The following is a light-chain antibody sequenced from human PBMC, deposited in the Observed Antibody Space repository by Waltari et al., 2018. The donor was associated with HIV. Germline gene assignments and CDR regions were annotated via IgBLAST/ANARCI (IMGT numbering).Light chain of an antibody. V-gene: IGLV2-23*02. Sequence: QSALPQPASVSGSPGQSITIHCTGTSSHVGGSNLFSCYQQHPGKAPKLMIYEVSKRPSGVSNRFSGSKSGNTASLTISGLQAEDEADYYCCAYAGSTTYVIFGGGTKLTVL. CDR1: SSHVGGSNL. CDR2: EVS. CDR3: CAYAGSTTYVI. J-gene: IGLJ2*01.